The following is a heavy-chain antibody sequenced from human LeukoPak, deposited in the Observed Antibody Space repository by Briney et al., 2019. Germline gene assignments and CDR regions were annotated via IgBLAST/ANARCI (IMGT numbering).Heavy chain of an antibody. Sequence: GASVKVSCKASGGTFSSYAVSWVRQAPGQGLEWMGGIIPIFGTANYAQKFQGRVTITADESTSTAYMELSSLRSEDTAVYYCAREIAARGFGCWGQGTLVTVSS. CDR1: GGTFSSYA. CDR3: AREIAARGFGC. CDR2: IIPIFGTA. J-gene: IGHJ4*02. V-gene: IGHV1-69*13. D-gene: IGHD6-6*01.